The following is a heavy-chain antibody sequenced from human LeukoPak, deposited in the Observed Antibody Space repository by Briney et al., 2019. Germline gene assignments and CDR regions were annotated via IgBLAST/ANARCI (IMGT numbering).Heavy chain of an antibody. V-gene: IGHV4-59*01. CDR1: GGSISSYY. CDR3: ATLYGGNQEVP. D-gene: IGHD4-23*01. CDR2: IYYSGST. J-gene: IGHJ3*01. Sequence: SETLSLTCTVSGGSISSYYWSWIRQPPGKGLEWIGYIYYSGSTNYNPSLKSRVTISVDTSKNQFSLKLSSVTAADTAVYYCATLYGGNQEVPWGQGTMVTVSS.